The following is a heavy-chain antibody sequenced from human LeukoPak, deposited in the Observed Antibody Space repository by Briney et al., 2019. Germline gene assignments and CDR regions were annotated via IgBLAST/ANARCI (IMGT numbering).Heavy chain of an antibody. D-gene: IGHD5-12*01. V-gene: IGHV3-9*01. J-gene: IGHJ3*02. CDR3: VKDREYSGYDSSGAFDS. Sequence: GGSLRLSCAASGFTFDDCAMHWVRQAPGKGLEWVSGITWNSGPIGYADSVKGRFTITRDNAKSSLYLQMNSLRPEDTALYFCVKDREYSGYDSSGAFDSCGQGTMVTVSS. CDR2: ITWNSGPI. CDR1: GFTFDDCA.